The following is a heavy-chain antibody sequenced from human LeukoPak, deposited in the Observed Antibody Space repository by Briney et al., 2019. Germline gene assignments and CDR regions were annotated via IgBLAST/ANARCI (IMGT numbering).Heavy chain of an antibody. CDR2: IWFDGSNK. CDR1: GFTFSSFG. CDR3: ARDFDSTGYYPFDLPDY. V-gene: IGHV3-33*08. D-gene: IGHD3-22*01. Sequence: GWSLRLSCAASGFTFSSFGMHWVRQPPGKGLEWVAVIWFDGSNKYYADSVKGRFTVSRDDSKHTVYLQMNSLRAEDTAVYYCARDFDSTGYYPFDLPDYWGQGTLVTVSS. J-gene: IGHJ4*02.